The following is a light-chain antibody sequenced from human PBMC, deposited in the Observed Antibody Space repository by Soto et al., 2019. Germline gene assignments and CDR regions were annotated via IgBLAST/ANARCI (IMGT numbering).Light chain of an antibody. CDR2: QVT. J-gene: IGLJ1*01. CDR1: SSDIGGYYY. V-gene: IGLV2-14*01. CDR3: TSYSSSDIFYV. Sequence: QSVLTQRAAVSGSPGQSITISCTGTSSDIGGYYYVSWYQHHPGKAPKLLIYQVTNRPSRVSNRFSGSKSGNTASLTISGLQADDEADYYCTSYSSSDIFYVFGTGTKVT.